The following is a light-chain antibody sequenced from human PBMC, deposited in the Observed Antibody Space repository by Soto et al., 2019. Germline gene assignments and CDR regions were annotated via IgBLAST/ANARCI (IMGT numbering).Light chain of an antibody. V-gene: IGLV2-8*01. CDR2: EVN. Sequence: QSVLTQPPSASGSPGQSVTISCTGTSSDIGGYNFVSWYQQHPGKAPKLMIDEVNKRPSGVPDRFSGSKSGNTASLTVSGLQAEDEADYYCSSYADTNNLVFGGGTQVSVL. CDR3: SSYADTNNLV. CDR1: SSDIGGYNF. J-gene: IGLJ2*01.